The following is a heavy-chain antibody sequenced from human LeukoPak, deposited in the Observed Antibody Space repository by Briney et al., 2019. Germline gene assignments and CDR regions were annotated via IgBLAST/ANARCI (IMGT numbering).Heavy chain of an antibody. D-gene: IGHD6-19*01. CDR3: ARGRQQWLVRGWFDP. Sequence: SETLSLTCAVYGGSFSGYYWSWIRQPPGKGLEWIGEINHSGSTNYNPSLKNRVTISVDTSKNQFSLKLSSVTAADTAVYYCARGRQQWLVRGWFDPWGQGTLVTVSS. V-gene: IGHV4-34*01. J-gene: IGHJ5*02. CDR1: GGSFSGYY. CDR2: INHSGST.